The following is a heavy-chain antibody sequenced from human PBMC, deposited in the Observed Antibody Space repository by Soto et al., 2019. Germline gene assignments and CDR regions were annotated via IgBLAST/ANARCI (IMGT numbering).Heavy chain of an antibody. V-gene: IGHV1-8*01. D-gene: IGHD1-1*01. CDR2: LNPNTGNS. CDR1: GYTFTSYD. Sequence: ASVKVSCKASGYTFTSYDIYWVRQATGQGLEWMGWLNPNTGNSDYAQKFQGRITVTSDTSINTVHMELSSLRSEDTAVYYCARRAETNGWNGFGADKYYFDFWGQGTLVTVSS. CDR3: ARRAETNGWNGFGADKYYFDF. J-gene: IGHJ4*02.